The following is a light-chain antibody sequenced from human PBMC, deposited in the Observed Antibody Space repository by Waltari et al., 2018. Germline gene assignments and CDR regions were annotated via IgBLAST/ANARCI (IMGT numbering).Light chain of an antibody. Sequence: SYELTQPPSVSVSPGQTATIPCSGDALPNQSTYWYQQNSGQAPMLVIYKDSARPSGIPERFSGSSSGTTATLTISGVRAEDEADYYCQSADISGSYVFGPGTQVFVL. V-gene: IGLV3-25*03. CDR2: KDS. CDR1: ALPNQS. J-gene: IGLJ1*01. CDR3: QSADISGSYV.